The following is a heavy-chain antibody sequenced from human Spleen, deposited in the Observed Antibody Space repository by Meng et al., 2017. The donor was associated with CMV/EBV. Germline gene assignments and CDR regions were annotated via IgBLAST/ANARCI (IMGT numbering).Heavy chain of an antibody. CDR2: INSDGGTT. D-gene: IGHD2-2*01. Sequence: GGSLRLSCVASGFTFRNYWMHWVGQAPGKGLVWVSRINSDGGTTIYADSVKGRFTISRDNAKNTLYLHMDSLTAEDTAMYYCARDATLPDYWGQGTLVTVSS. CDR1: GFTFRNYW. V-gene: IGHV3-74*01. J-gene: IGHJ4*02. CDR3: ARDATLPDY.